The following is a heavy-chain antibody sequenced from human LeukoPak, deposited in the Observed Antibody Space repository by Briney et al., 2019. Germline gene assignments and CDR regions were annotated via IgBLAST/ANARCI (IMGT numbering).Heavy chain of an antibody. CDR3: AKNLGWNDVYYYYYMDV. Sequence: GGSLRLSCAASGFTFSSYGMHWVRQAPGKGLEWVAFIRYDGSNKYYADSVKGRFTISRDNSKNTLYLQMNSLRAEDTAVYYCAKNLGWNDVYYYYYMDVWGKGTTVTISS. CDR2: IRYDGSNK. V-gene: IGHV3-30*02. J-gene: IGHJ6*03. D-gene: IGHD1-1*01. CDR1: GFTFSSYG.